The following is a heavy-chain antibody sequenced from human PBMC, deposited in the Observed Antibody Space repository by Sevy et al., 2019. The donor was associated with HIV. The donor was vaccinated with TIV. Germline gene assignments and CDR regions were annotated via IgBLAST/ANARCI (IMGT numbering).Heavy chain of an antibody. D-gene: IGHD6-19*01. V-gene: IGHV4-59*01. Sequence: SETLSLTCTVSGGSISSYYWSWIRQPPGKGLEWIGYIYYSGSTNYNPSLKSRVTISVDTSKNQFSLKLSSVTAADTAVYYCARVGIAVAGTSSMDVWGQRTTVTVSS. CDR3: ARVGIAVAGTSSMDV. CDR1: GGSISSYY. J-gene: IGHJ6*02. CDR2: IYYSGST.